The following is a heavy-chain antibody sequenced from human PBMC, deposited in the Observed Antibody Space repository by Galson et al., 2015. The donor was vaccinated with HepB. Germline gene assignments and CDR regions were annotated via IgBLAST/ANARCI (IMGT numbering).Heavy chain of an antibody. CDR2: IYYSGST. V-gene: IGHV4-59*08. CDR3: LQTDRSDYNEGYFDY. Sequence: SETLSLTCSVSGGSIIGYYWGWIRQPPGRGLEWIGYIYYSGSTTYNPSLNSRVTISADTSKNQFSLKLSSVTAADTAVYYCLQTDRSDYNEGYFDYWGQGTLVTVSS. D-gene: IGHD4-11*01. J-gene: IGHJ4*02. CDR1: GGSIIGYY.